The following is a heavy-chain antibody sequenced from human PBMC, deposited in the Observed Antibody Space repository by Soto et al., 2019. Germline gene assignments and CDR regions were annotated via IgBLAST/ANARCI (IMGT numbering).Heavy chain of an antibody. J-gene: IGHJ4*02. CDR1: GGSLGSYY. CDR3: ARGPYVWGSYRTPHHYYDSSGYYDY. V-gene: IGHV4-59*12. CDR2: VFYTGRA. D-gene: IGHD3-22*01. Sequence: SETLSLTCTVSGGSLGSYYWSWIRQPPGKGLEWIGYVFYTGRANYNASLKSRVSISLDTSNYQFSLKLSSVTAADTAVYYCARGPYVWGSYRTPHHYYDSSGYYDYWGQGTLVTVSS.